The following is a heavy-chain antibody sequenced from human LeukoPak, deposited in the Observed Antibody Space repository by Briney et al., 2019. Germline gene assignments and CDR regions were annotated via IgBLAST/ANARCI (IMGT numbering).Heavy chain of an antibody. V-gene: IGHV1-2*02. CDR1: GYTFTGYY. CDR3: ARDPRVIRQRGNNWFDP. CDR2: INPNSGGT. D-gene: IGHD6-25*01. Sequence: GASVKVSCKASGYTFTGYYMHWVRQAPGQGLEWMGWINPNSGGTNYAQKFQGRVTMTRDTSISTAYMELSRLRSDDTAVYCCARDPRVIRQRGNNWFDPWGQGTLVTVSS. J-gene: IGHJ5*02.